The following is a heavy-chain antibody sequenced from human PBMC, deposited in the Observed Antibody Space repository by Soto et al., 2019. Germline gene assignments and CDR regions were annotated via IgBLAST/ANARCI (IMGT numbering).Heavy chain of an antibody. V-gene: IGHV1-69*13. CDR2: IIPIFGTA. Sequence: GASVKVPCKPSGGTFSSYAIRWVLQAPGQGLEWMGGIIPIFGTANYAQKFQGRVTITADESTSTAYMELSSLRSEDTAVYYCASAPPSSSWAFDYWGQGTLVTVSS. D-gene: IGHD6-13*01. J-gene: IGHJ4*02. CDR1: GGTFSSYA. CDR3: ASAPPSSSWAFDY.